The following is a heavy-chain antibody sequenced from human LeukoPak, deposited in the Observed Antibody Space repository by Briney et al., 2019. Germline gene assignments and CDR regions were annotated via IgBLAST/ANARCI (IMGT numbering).Heavy chain of an antibody. D-gene: IGHD2-2*01. V-gene: IGHV3-23*01. J-gene: IGHJ6*03. Sequence: GGSLRLSCAASGFTFSSYAMSWVRQAPGKGLEWVSAISGGGGSTYYADSVKGRFTISRDNSKNTLYLQMNSLRAEDTAVYYCAKDEGVGIVVVPAAYYMDVWGKGTTVTVSS. CDR3: AKDEGVGIVVVPAAYYMDV. CDR1: GFTFSSYA. CDR2: ISGGGGST.